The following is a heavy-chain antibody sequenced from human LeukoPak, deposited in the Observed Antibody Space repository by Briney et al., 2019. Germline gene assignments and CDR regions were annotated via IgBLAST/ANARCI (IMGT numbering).Heavy chain of an antibody. D-gene: IGHD3-10*01. Sequence: SETLSLTCTVSGGSISIYYWGWIRQPPGKGLEWIGLIHYTGSTNYNPSLKSRVTISVDTSKNQFSLKLTSVTPADTAVYYCARDDPYGSPFDYWGQGTLVTVSS. CDR3: ARDDPYGSPFDY. V-gene: IGHV4-59*01. CDR2: IHYTGST. J-gene: IGHJ4*02. CDR1: GGSISIYY.